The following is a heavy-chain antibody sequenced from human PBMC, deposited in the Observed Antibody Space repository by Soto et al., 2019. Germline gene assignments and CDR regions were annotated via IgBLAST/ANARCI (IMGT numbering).Heavy chain of an antibody. CDR2: VTWNSGFT. V-gene: IGHV3-9*01. CDR3: VRGYWSSTNCPAAMFYFDY. D-gene: IGHD2-2*01. J-gene: IGHJ4*02. CDR1: GFTFDDYT. Sequence: EVQLVESGGGLVQPGRSLRLSCAASGFTFDDYTMHWVRQAPGKGLAWVSGVTWNSGFTAYADSVKGRFTISRDNAKNSLYLQMISLRPEDTALYSCVRGYWSSTNCPAAMFYFDYWGQGALVTVSS.